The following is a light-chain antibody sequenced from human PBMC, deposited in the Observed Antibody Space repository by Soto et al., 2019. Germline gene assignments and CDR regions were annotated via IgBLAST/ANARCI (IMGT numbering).Light chain of an antibody. J-gene: IGKJ4*01. V-gene: IGKV3-11*01. CDR3: QQRINWPT. Sequence: EIVLTQSPATRSLSPGERATLSCRASQSIDTSLAWYQQKPGQAPRLLIYDASNRATGIPARFSGSGSGTDFTLTISRLEPEDFTVYYCQQRINWPTFGGGTKVDIK. CDR2: DAS. CDR1: QSIDTS.